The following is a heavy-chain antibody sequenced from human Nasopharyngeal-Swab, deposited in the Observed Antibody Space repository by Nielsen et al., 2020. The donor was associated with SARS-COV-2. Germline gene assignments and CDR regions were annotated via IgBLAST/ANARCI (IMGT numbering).Heavy chain of an antibody. V-gene: IGHV3-30*02. Sequence: GGSLRLSCAASGFTFSSYGMHWVRQAPGKGLEWVAFIWYDGSNKYYADSVKGRFTISRDNSKNTLYLQMNSLRAEDTAVYYWAKDRYCSSTSCHYYYYYYMDVWGKGTTVTVSS. CDR2: IWYDGSNK. CDR3: AKDRYCSSTSCHYYYYYYMDV. CDR1: GFTFSSYG. J-gene: IGHJ6*03. D-gene: IGHD2-2*01.